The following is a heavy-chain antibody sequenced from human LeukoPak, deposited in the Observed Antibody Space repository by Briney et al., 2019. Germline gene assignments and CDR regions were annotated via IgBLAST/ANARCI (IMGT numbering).Heavy chain of an antibody. J-gene: IGHJ4*02. CDR2: INPNSGGT. CDR1: GYTFTGYY. V-gene: IGHV1-2*02. Sequence: ASVKVSCKASGYTFTGYYMHWVRQAPGQGLEWMGWINPNSGGTNYAQKLQGRVTMTTDTSTSTAYMELRSLRSDDTAVYYCARGGSYFLTPDYWGQGTLVTVSS. CDR3: ARGGSYFLTPDY. D-gene: IGHD1-26*01.